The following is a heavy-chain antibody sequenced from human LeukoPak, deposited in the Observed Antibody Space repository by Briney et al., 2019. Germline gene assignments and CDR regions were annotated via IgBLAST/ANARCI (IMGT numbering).Heavy chain of an antibody. Sequence: GGSLRLSCAASGFTFSSYAMRWVRQAPGKGLEWVSAISGSGGSTYYADSVKGRFTIPRDNSKNTLYLQMNSLRAEDTAVYYCAKDLHSSSWYNYFQHWGQGTLVTVSS. J-gene: IGHJ1*01. CDR2: ISGSGGST. CDR3: AKDLHSSSWYNYFQH. D-gene: IGHD6-13*01. V-gene: IGHV3-23*01. CDR1: GFTFSSYA.